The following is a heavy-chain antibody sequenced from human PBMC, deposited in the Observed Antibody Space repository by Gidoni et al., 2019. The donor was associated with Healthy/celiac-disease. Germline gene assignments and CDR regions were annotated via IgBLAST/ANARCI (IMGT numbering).Heavy chain of an antibody. D-gene: IGHD6-19*01. Sequence: ISSSSYYWGGSRQPPGKGLGWSGSTYYSGSTHYNPSVKSRLPIAVDTSKNQFSLELSSVPAAGTAVYYCAGGLYSSGWSGYIDYWGQGTLVTVSS. CDR3: AGGLYSSGWSGYIDY. V-gene: IGHV4-39*01. CDR1: ISSSSYY. CDR2: TYYSGST. J-gene: IGHJ4*03.